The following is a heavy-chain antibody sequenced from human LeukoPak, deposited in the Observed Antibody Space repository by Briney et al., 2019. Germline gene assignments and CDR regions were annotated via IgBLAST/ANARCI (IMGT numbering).Heavy chain of an antibody. CDR1: GFTFSSYG. CDR3: ARDPIVVVTEKAFDI. J-gene: IGHJ3*02. V-gene: IGHV3-33*01. D-gene: IGHD2-21*02. CDR2: IWYDGSSK. Sequence: GGSLRLSCAASGFTFSSYGMHWVRQAPGKGLEWVAVIWYDGSSKYYADSVKGRFTISRDNSKNTLYLQMNSLRAEDTAVYYCARDPIVVVTEKAFDIWGQGTMVTVSS.